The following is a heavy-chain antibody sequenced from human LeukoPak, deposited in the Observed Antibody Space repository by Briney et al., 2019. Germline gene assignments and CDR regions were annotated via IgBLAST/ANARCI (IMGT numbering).Heavy chain of an antibody. CDR1: GFPFSSYA. CDR2: IFGADKNTT. D-gene: IGHD3-10*01. CDR3: AKRNTMVRGGPCFDY. Sequence: GGSLRLSCAASGFPFSSYAMNWVRQAPGKGLEWVSIIFGADKNTTYYADSVKGRFTVSRDNSKNTLDLQMTDLRPEDTAIYYRAKRNTMVRGGPCFDYWGQGILVAVSS. J-gene: IGHJ4*02. V-gene: IGHV3-23*01.